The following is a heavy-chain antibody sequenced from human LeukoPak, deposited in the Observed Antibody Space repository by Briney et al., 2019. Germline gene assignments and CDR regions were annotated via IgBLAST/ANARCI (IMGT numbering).Heavy chain of an antibody. CDR2: IYYSGST. V-gene: IGHV4-59*01. D-gene: IGHD1-26*01. CDR3: ARVRGKWEPLDAFDI. Sequence: SETLSLTCTVSGGSISSYYWSWIRQPPGKGLEWIWYIYYSGSTNYNPSLKSRVTISVDTSKNQFSLKLSSVTAADTAVYYCARVRGKWEPLDAFDIWGQGTMVTVSS. CDR1: GGSISSYY. J-gene: IGHJ3*02.